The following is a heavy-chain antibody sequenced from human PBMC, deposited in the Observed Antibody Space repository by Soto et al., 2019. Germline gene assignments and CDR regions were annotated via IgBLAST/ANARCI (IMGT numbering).Heavy chain of an antibody. J-gene: IGHJ6*02. CDR1: GYTFTSYY. Sequence: WASVKVSCKASGYTFTSYYMHWVRQAPGQGLEWMGIINPSGGSTSYAQKFQGRVTMTRDTSTSTVYMELSSLRSEDTAVYYCARDDSIGWVPVYYYYGMDVWGQGTSVTVSS. V-gene: IGHV1-46*01. CDR3: ARDDSIGWVPVYYYYGMDV. D-gene: IGHD3-22*01. CDR2: INPSGGST.